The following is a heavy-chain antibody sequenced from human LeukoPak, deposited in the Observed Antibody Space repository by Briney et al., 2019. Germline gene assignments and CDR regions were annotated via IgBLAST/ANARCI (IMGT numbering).Heavy chain of an antibody. V-gene: IGHV3-23*01. J-gene: IGHJ4*02. CDR2: VTGSGSVTSST. CDR3: AKEGTYNNFWSGYFH. CDR1: GFTFSSFA. D-gene: IGHD3-3*01. Sequence: PGGSLRLSCAASGFTFSSFAMSWVRQAPGKGLEWVSSVTGSGSVTSSTYYADSVNGRFTISRDNSKNTPYLQMNSLRAEDTALYYCAKEGTYNNFWSGYFHWGQGALVTVSS.